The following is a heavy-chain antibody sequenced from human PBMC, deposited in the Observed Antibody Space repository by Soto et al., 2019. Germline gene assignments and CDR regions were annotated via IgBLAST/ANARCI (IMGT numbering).Heavy chain of an antibody. CDR3: AHKRIVASAGTGYFDF. V-gene: IGHV2-5*02. D-gene: IGHD6-13*01. CDR1: GFALSTYGEA. Sequence: QITLKESGPTLVKPTQTLTLSCTFSGFALSTYGEAVAWIRHPPGKALEWIAPIYWDADKPSSPSLKSRLTITKDSSKSQVVLTMTNMGLVDTATYYCAHKRIVASAGTGYFDFWGQGTLVSVSS. CDR2: IYWDADK. J-gene: IGHJ4*02.